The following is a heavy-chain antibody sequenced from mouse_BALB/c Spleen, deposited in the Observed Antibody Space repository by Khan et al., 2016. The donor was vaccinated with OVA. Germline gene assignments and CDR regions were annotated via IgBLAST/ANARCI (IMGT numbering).Heavy chain of an antibody. V-gene: IGHV1-63*01. CDR3: ARSGGYSYYWYFDG. CDR1: GYAFTNYW. D-gene: IGHD2-3*01. Sequence: QVQLQQSGTELVRPGTSVKISCKASGYAFTNYWLGWVKQRPGHGLEWIGNIYPGSGHTYYNEKFKVKATLTADKSSSQSYMQLSSLTSEDSAVYCCARSGGYSYYWYFDGWGAGTTVTVSS. CDR2: IYPGSGHT. J-gene: IGHJ1*01.